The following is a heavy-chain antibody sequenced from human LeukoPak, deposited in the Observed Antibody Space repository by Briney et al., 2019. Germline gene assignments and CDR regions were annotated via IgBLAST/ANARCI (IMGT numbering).Heavy chain of an antibody. CDR3: ARQPRNYSDYHYFDY. V-gene: IGHV1-2*02. CDR1: GYTFTGYY. Sequence: ASVKVSCKASGYTFTGYYMHWVRQAPGQGLEWMGWINPNSGGTNYAQKFQGRVTMTRDTSISTAYMELSRLRSDDTAVYYCARQPRNYSDYHYFDYWGQGTLVTVSS. D-gene: IGHD4-11*01. CDR2: INPNSGGT. J-gene: IGHJ4*02.